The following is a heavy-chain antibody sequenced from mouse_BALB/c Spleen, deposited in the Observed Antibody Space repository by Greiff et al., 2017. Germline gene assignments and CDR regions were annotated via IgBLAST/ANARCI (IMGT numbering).Heavy chain of an antibody. Sequence: QVQLKQSGAELVRPGTSVKISCKASGYTFTNYWLGWVKQRPGHGLEWIGDIYPGGGYTNYNEKFKGKATLTADTSSSTAYMQLSSLTSEDSAVYFCARTDSSGYEEGAMDYWGQGTSVTVSS. CDR3: ARTDSSGYEEGAMDY. CDR1: GYTFTNYW. CDR2: IYPGGGYT. J-gene: IGHJ4*01. D-gene: IGHD3-2*01. V-gene: IGHV1-63*02.